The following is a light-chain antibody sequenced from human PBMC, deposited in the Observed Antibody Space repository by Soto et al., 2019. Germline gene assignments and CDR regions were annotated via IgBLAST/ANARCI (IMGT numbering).Light chain of an antibody. V-gene: IGKV3-20*01. CDR2: DAS. J-gene: IGKJ4*01. Sequence: EIVLKQSPATLSLSPGERDTLSCRASQSVRSNYLAWYQQKPGQAPRFLIYDASSRATGIPDRFSGSGSGTDFTLTISRLEPEDFAVYYCQQYGSTPLTFGGGTKVDIK. CDR1: QSVRSNY. CDR3: QQYGSTPLT.